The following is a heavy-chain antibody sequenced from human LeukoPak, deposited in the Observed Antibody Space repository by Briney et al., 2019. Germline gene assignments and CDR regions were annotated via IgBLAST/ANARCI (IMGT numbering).Heavy chain of an antibody. CDR2: IIPIFGTA. V-gene: IGHV1-69*05. Sequence: ASVKVSCKASGGTFSSYAISWVRQAPGQGLEWMGGIIPIFGTANYAQKFQGRVTMTRNTSISTAYMELSSLRSEDTAVYYCARERWGRYYYDSSGYYEGFDPWGQGTLVTVSS. D-gene: IGHD3-22*01. CDR3: ARERWGRYYYDSSGYYEGFDP. J-gene: IGHJ5*02. CDR1: GGTFSSYA.